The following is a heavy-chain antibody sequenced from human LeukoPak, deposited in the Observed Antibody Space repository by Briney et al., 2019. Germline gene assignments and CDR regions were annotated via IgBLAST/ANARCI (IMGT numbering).Heavy chain of an antibody. CDR2: IYTSEST. CDR3: ARRRTTGTTGYFDY. Sequence: SETLSLTCTVSGGSISTYYWSWIRQPPGEGLEWIGYIYTSESTNYNPSPKSRVTISVDTSKNQFSLMLSSVTAADTAFYYCARRRTTGTTGYFDYWGRGILVTVSS. D-gene: IGHD1-1*01. CDR1: GGSISTYY. V-gene: IGHV4-4*09. J-gene: IGHJ4*02.